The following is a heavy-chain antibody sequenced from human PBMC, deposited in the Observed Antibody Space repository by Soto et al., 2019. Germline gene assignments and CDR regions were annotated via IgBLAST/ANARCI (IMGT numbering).Heavy chain of an antibody. CDR1: GFTFSSYA. CDR3: AKVCLGSSWNRNCWLDP. J-gene: IGHJ5*02. CDR2: ISGHGGGT. Sequence: GGSLRLSCAASGFTFSSYAMSWVRQAPGKGLEWVSSISGHGGGTYYADSVKGRFIISRVNSKNPLHLQMNSLRGEDTAIYYCAKVCLGSSWNRNCWLDPWGLGTLVTVSS. V-gene: IGHV3-23*01. D-gene: IGHD6-13*01.